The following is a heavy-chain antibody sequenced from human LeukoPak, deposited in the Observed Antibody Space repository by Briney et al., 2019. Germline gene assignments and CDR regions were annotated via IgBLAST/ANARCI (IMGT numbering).Heavy chain of an antibody. CDR3: AREGFDY. V-gene: IGHV1-8*03. CDR2: MNPNSGNT. J-gene: IGHJ4*02. Sequence: ASVKVSCKASGYTFTNYYINWVRQATGQGLEWMGYMNPNSGNTGYAQKFQGRVTITKNTSISTAYMELSSLRSEDTAVYYCAREGFDYWGQGTLVTVSS. CDR1: GYTFTNYY.